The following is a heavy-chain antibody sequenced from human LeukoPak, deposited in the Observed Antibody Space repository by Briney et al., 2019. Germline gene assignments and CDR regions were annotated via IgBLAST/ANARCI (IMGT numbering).Heavy chain of an antibody. V-gene: IGHV3-23*01. D-gene: IGHD3-10*01. CDR1: GFTFSSYN. CDR2: ISGSGGST. Sequence: GGSLRLSCAASGFTFSSYNMSWVRQAPGKGLEWVSAISGSGGSTYYADSVKGRFTISRDNSKNTLYLQMNSLRVEDTAVYYCAKPYYYGSGPFQHWGQGTLVTVSS. CDR3: AKPYYYGSGPFQH. J-gene: IGHJ1*01.